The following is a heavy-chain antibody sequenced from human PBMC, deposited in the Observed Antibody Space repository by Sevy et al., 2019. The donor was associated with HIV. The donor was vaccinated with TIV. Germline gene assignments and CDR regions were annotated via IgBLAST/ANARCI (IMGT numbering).Heavy chain of an antibody. CDR2: IYSDETT. CDR1: GFTFSNYD. CDR3: ARGKSGYGYALNY. D-gene: IGHD5-18*01. J-gene: IGHJ4*02. V-gene: IGHV3-66*01. Sequence: GGSLRLSCAASGFTFSNYDIHWVRQAPGKGLEGVSVIYSDETTYHADSVKDRFTISRDNSKNMLYLQMSSLRAEDTAIYYCARGKSGYGYALNYWGQGTLVTVSS.